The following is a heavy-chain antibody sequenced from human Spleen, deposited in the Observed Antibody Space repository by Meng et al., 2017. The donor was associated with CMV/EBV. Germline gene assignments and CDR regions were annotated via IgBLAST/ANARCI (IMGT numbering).Heavy chain of an antibody. CDR1: GFTISSSY. Sequence: GESLKISCAGSGFTISSSYISWVRQAPGRGLERVSVIYSGGSTYYADSVKGRFTISRDNSKNTVYLQMNSLRAEDTAVYYCAKVPSGSAAGTEYFHHWGQGTLVTVSS. V-gene: IGHV3-53*01. CDR3: AKVPSGSAAGTEYFHH. D-gene: IGHD6-13*01. CDR2: IYSGGST. J-gene: IGHJ1*01.